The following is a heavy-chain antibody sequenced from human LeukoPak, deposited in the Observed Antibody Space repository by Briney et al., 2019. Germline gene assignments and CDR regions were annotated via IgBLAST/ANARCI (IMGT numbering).Heavy chain of an antibody. D-gene: IGHD3-3*01. V-gene: IGHV4-34*01. CDR1: GGSFSGYY. Sequence: SETLSLTCTVHGGSFSGYYWSWIRQPPGKGLEWIGEINHSGTTNYNPSLKSRVTISVDKSKNQFFLKLNSVTAADTAVYYCARSDFWSGYANYWGQGTLVTVSS. CDR3: ARSDFWSGYANY. CDR2: INHSGTT. J-gene: IGHJ4*02.